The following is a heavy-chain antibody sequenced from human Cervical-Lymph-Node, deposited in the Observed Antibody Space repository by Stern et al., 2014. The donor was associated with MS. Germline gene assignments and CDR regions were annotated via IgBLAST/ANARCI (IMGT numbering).Heavy chain of an antibody. CDR1: GYNFIDHA. D-gene: IGHD4-11*01. Sequence: QVQLVQSGAEVKKPGASMTISCKTSGYNFIDHAIHWVRQAPGQRLEWMGWINGGPGTTKYSQKFQGRVSFTRDKAASAAYVDLSSLSPDDTAVYYCARQPDYSDFLDFWGQGTLVTVSS. CDR3: ARQPDYSDFLDF. V-gene: IGHV1-3*01. CDR2: INGGPGTT. J-gene: IGHJ4*02.